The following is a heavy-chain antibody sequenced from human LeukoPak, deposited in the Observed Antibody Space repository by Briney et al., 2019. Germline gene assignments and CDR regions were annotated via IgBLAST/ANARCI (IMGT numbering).Heavy chain of an antibody. D-gene: IGHD5-18*01. CDR3: AKARYSYGYHNDY. CDR1: GFTSSSYA. Sequence: TGGSLRLSCAASGFTSSSYAMSWVRQAPGKGLEWVSAISGSGGSTYYADSVKGRFTISRDNSKNTLDLQMHSLRVDDTAVYYCAKARYSYGYHNDYWGQGTLVTVSS. J-gene: IGHJ4*02. CDR2: ISGSGGST. V-gene: IGHV3-23*01.